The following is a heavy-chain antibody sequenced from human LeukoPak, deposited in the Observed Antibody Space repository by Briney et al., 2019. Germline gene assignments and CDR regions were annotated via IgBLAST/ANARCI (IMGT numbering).Heavy chain of an antibody. Sequence: ASVTVSCKASGYTFTSYDINWVRQATGQGLESMGWMNPYNGETGYAQKFQGRVTITRDTSTNTAYMELNSLTSEDTAVFYCARGQWGSYGSWYYDYWGQGTLVTVSS. CDR3: ARGQWGSYGSWYYDY. J-gene: IGHJ4*02. V-gene: IGHV1-8*03. CDR1: GYTFTSYD. D-gene: IGHD3-16*02. CDR2: MNPYNGET.